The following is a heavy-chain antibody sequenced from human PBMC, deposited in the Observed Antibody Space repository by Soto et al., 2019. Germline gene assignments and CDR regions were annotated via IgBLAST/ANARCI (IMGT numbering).Heavy chain of an antibody. J-gene: IGHJ6*02. D-gene: IGHD6-13*01. CDR1: GASISSYY. CDR2: IYYSGST. Sequence: SETLSLTCSVSGASISSYYYTWVLQTPWKGLEWIGYIYYSGSTNYNPSLKSRVTISVDTSKNQFSLKLSSVTAADTAVYYCARHGVAAAGRDYYYYGMDVWGQGTTVTVSS. CDR3: ARHGVAAAGRDYYYYGMDV. V-gene: IGHV4-59*08.